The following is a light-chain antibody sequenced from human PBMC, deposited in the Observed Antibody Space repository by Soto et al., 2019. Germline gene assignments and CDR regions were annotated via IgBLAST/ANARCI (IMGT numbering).Light chain of an antibody. CDR2: DAS. V-gene: IGKV3-11*01. Sequence: EIVLTQYPATLSLSPVERATLSCMASQTVSSYLLWYQQKPGQAPRLLIYDASNRASGTPARFSGSGSETDFTLAISSLEPEDIAVYYCQHRMNWPLTFGQGTRLEIK. J-gene: IGKJ5*01. CDR3: QHRMNWPLT. CDR1: QTVSSY.